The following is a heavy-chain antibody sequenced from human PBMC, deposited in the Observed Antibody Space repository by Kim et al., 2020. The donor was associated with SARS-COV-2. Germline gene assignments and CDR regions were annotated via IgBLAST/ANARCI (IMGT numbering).Heavy chain of an antibody. J-gene: IGHJ4*01. D-gene: IGHD6-19*01. CDR1: GFTFDDYA. CDR3: AKSSGGSGQTYYFDY. CDR2: ISWDGGST. Sequence: GGSLRLSCAASGFTFDDYAMHWVRQAPGKGLEWVSLISWDGGSTYYADSVKGRFTISRDNSKNSLYVQMNSLRVEDTALYYCAKSSGGSGQTYYFDYWG. V-gene: IGHV3-43D*03.